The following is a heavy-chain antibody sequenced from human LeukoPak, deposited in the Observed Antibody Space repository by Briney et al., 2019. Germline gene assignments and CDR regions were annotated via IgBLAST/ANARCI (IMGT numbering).Heavy chain of an antibody. CDR3: ARERSLRGSRGYCSGGSCYSADDAFDI. CDR2: IIPIFGTA. J-gene: IGHJ3*02. D-gene: IGHD2-15*01. V-gene: IGHV1-69*05. Sequence: SVKVSCKASGGTFSSYAISWVRQAPGQGLEWMGGIIPIFGTANYAQKFQGRVTITTDESTSTAYMELSSLRSEDTAVYYCARERSLRGSRGYCSGGSCYSADDAFDIWGQGTMVTVSS. CDR1: GGTFSSYA.